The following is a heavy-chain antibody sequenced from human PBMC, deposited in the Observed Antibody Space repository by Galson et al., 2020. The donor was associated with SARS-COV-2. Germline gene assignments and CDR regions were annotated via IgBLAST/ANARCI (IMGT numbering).Heavy chain of an antibody. J-gene: IGHJ5*02. CDR3: ARELIEVGWGENWFDP. V-gene: IGHV3-30*04. Sequence: QLGESLKNSCAASGFTISSYAMHWVRQAPGKGLEWVAVISYDGSNKYYADSVKGRFTISRDNSKNTLYLQMNSLRAEDTAVYYCARELIEVGWGENWFDPWGQGTLVTVSS. CDR2: ISYDGSNK. D-gene: IGHD3-16*01. CDR1: GFTISSYA.